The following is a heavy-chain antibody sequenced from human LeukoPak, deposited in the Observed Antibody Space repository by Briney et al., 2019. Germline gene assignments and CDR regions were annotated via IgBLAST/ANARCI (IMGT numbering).Heavy chain of an antibody. J-gene: IGHJ6*04. CDR2: IYTIGST. V-gene: IGHV4-4*07. CDR1: GGSISSYY. CDR3: AREVGHGTTVATYYYYGMDV. D-gene: IGHD4-17*01. Sequence: SETLSLTCTVSGGSISSYYWSWIRQPAGKGLEWIGRIYTIGSTNYNPSLKSRVTMSVDTSKNQFSLKLSSVTAADTAVYYCAREVGHGTTVATYYYYGMDVWGKGTTVTVSS.